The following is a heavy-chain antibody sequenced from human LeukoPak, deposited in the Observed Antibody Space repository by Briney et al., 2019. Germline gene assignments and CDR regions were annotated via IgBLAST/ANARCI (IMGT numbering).Heavy chain of an antibody. D-gene: IGHD6-19*01. CDR2: IYYTGSA. CDR3: AREGVAGTPWWYFDL. Sequence: SETLSLTCTVSGGSITSSYWSWIRQPPGKGLEWIGYIYYTGSANYNPPLKSRVTISVDPSKNQFSLKLSSVTAADTAVYYCAREGVAGTPWWYFDLWGRGTLVTVSS. V-gene: IGHV4-59*01. CDR1: GGSITSSY. J-gene: IGHJ2*01.